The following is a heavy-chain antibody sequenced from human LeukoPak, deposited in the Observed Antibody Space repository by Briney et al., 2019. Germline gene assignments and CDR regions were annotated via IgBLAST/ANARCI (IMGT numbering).Heavy chain of an antibody. Sequence: PGGSLRLSCAASGFTFSSYAMSWVRQAPGQGLEWVSAIIGSGGSTYYADSVKGRFTISRDKSKNTLYLQMNSLRAEDTAVYYCAKEADCSKHALGYWGQGTLVTVSS. CDR3: AKEADCSKHALGY. D-gene: IGHD4-11*01. CDR1: GFTFSSYA. V-gene: IGHV3-23*01. J-gene: IGHJ4*02. CDR2: IIGSGGST.